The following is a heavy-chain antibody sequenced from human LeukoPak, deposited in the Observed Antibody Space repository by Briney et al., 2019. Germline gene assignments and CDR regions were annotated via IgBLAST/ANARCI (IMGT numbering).Heavy chain of an antibody. V-gene: IGHV1-24*01. CDR2: FDPEDGET. J-gene: IGHJ3*02. CDR1: GYTLTELS. D-gene: IGHD3-9*01. Sequence: ASVKVSCKVSGYTLTELSMHWVRQAPGKGLEWMGGFDPEDGETIYAQKFQGRVTMTEDTSTDTAYMELSSLRSEDTAVYYCATQHVLRYFDPAWGLHAFDIWGRGTMVTVSS. CDR3: ATQHVLRYFDPAWGLHAFDI.